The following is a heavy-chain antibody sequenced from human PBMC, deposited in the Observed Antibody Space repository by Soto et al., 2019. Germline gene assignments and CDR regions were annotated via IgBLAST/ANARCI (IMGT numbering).Heavy chain of an antibody. J-gene: IGHJ5*02. CDR3: ARGKDFWSGWWNWFDP. D-gene: IGHD3-3*01. CDR1: GGSFSGYY. CDR2: INHSGIT. V-gene: IGHV4-34*01. Sequence: QVQLQQWGAGLLKPSETLSLTCAVYGGSFSGYYWSWIRQPPGKGLAWIGEINHSGITNYNPSLKSRVPISVDTSKNQFSLKLSSVSAADTAVYYCARGKDFWSGWWNWFDPWGQGTLVTVSS.